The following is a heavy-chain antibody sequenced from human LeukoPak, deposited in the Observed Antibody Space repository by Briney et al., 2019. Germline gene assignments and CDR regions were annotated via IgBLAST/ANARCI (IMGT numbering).Heavy chain of an antibody. Sequence: SETLSLTCTVSGGSISSYYWSWLRQPAGKGLEWIGRIYTSGSTNYNPSLKSRVTMSVDTSKNQFSLKLSPVTAADTAVYYCARETRISYCSSTSCYTHNWFDPWGQGILVTVSS. CDR2: IYTSGST. CDR1: GGSISSYY. V-gene: IGHV4-4*07. CDR3: ARETRISYCSSTSCYTHNWFDP. D-gene: IGHD2-2*02. J-gene: IGHJ5*02.